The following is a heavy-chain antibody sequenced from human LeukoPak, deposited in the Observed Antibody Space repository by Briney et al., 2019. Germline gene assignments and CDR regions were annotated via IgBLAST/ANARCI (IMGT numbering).Heavy chain of an antibody. Sequence: PSETLSLTCIVSGGSISSYYWSWIRQPPGKGLEWIGYIYYSGSTNYNPSLKSRVTISVDTSKNQFSPKLISVTSADTAVYYCARSYSSGFFDYWGQGTLVTVSS. V-gene: IGHV4-59*01. CDR1: GGSISSYY. CDR2: IYYSGST. J-gene: IGHJ4*02. CDR3: ARSYSSGFFDY. D-gene: IGHD6-25*01.